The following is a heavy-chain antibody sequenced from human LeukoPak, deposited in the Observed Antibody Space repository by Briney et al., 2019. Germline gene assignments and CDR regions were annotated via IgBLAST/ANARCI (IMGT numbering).Heavy chain of an antibody. Sequence: GGSLRLSCAASGLTFSSYAMHWVRQAPGKGLEWVSGISWNSGSIGYADSVKGRFTISRDNAKNSLYLQMNSLRAEDTALYYCAKVAYDSSGSYSSNDAFDIWGQGTMVTVSS. CDR1: GLTFSSYA. D-gene: IGHD3-22*01. V-gene: IGHV3-9*01. CDR3: AKVAYDSSGSYSSNDAFDI. J-gene: IGHJ3*02. CDR2: ISWNSGSI.